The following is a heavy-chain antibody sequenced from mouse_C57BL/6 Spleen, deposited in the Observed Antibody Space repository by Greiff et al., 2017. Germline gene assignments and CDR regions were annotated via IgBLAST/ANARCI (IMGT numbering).Heavy chain of an antibody. D-gene: IGHD2-1*01. CDR2: INPNNGGT. CDR3: ARSGNFLFDY. J-gene: IGHJ2*01. Sequence: EVQLQESGPELVKPGASVKMSCKASGYTFTDYNMHWVKQSHGKSLEWIGYINPNNGGTSYNQKFKGKATLTVNKSSSTAYMELRSLTSEDSAVYYCARSGNFLFDYWGQGTTLTVSS. V-gene: IGHV1-22*01. CDR1: GYTFTDYN.